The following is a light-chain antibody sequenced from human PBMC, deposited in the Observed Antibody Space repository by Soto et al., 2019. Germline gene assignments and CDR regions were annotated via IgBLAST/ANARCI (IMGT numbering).Light chain of an antibody. J-gene: IGKJ1*01. V-gene: IGKV3-20*01. CDR1: QTVTSNY. CDR3: QQSGT. Sequence: EIVLTQSPGTLSLSPGERATLSCRASQTVTSNYLAWYQHKPGQAPRLLIYDASKRALGIPDRFSGSGSGTDFTLTIGRLEPEDFAVYYCQQSGTFGQGTKVEI. CDR2: DAS.